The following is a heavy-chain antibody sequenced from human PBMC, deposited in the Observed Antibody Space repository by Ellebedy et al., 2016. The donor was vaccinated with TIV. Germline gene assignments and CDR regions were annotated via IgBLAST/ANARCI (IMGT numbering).Heavy chain of an antibody. D-gene: IGHD3-3*01. CDR3: ARCSIWSGLDY. Sequence: MPSETLSLTCTVSGGSISSYYWSWIRQPPGKGLEWIGYIHYSGSTNYNPSLKSRVTISVDTSKNQFSLTLSSVTAADTAVYYCARCSIWSGLDYWGQGTLVTVSS. CDR1: GGSISSYY. CDR2: IHYSGST. V-gene: IGHV4-59*12. J-gene: IGHJ4*02.